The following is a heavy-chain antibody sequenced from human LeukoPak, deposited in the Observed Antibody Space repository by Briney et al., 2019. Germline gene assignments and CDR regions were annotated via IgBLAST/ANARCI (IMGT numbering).Heavy chain of an antibody. D-gene: IGHD5-24*01. CDR1: GFTFSNYR. V-gene: IGHV3-7*03. J-gene: IGHJ4*02. Sequence: GGSLRLSCAASGFTFSNYRMTWVRQAPGKGLEWVASMKEDGSVKYYVDSVRGRFTISRDNAENSLYLQMNSLRAEDTAVYYCARARDIDYWGQGTLVTVSS. CDR2: MKEDGSVK. CDR3: ARARDIDY.